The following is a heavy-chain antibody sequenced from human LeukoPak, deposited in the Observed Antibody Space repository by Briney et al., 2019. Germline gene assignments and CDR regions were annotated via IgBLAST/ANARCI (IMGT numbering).Heavy chain of an antibody. CDR1: GYTFTCYY. CDR2: INPNSGGT. V-gene: IGHV1-2*02. CDR3: ARVPMASYFDY. Sequence: ASVKVSCKASGYTFTCYYMHWVRQAPGQGLEWMGWINPNSGGTNYAQKFQGRVTMTRDTSISTAYMELSRLRSDDTAVYYCARVPMASYFDYWRQGTLVTVSS. J-gene: IGHJ4*02. D-gene: IGHD5-24*01.